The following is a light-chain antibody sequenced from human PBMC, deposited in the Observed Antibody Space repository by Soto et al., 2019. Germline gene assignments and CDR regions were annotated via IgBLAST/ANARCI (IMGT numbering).Light chain of an antibody. CDR2: AAS. CDR3: QQYGGSPLYT. Sequence: EIVLTQSPGTLSLSPGETATLSCRASQSVSHLAWYQQKPGQPPRLLVYAASSRATGIPDRFSGSGSGTYFTLTISRLEPADFAVYYCQQYGGSPLYTVGQGTRLEIK. J-gene: IGKJ2*01. CDR1: QSVSH. V-gene: IGKV3-20*01.